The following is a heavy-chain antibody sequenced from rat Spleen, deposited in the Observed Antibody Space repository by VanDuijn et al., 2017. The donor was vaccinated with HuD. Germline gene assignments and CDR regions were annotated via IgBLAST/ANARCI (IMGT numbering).Heavy chain of an antibody. CDR2: INYDGSST. D-gene: IGHD1-4*01. CDR1: GFTFNYYW. V-gene: IGHV5-31*01. CDR3: ARETGYNSYFDY. Sequence: EVQLVEAGGGLVLPGRSLKLSCVTSGFTFNYYWMTWIRQAPTKGLEWVATINYDGSSTYYRDSVKGRFTISRDNAKSTLYLQMDSLRSEDTATYYCARETGYNSYFDYWGQGVMVTVSS. J-gene: IGHJ2*01.